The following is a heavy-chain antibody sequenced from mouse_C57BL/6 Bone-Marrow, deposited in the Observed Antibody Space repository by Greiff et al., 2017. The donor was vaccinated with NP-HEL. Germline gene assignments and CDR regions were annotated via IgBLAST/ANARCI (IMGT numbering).Heavy chain of an antibody. V-gene: IGHV5-4*01. CDR3: ARVYYSNYVGFAY. CDR1: GFTFSSYA. J-gene: IGHJ3*01. D-gene: IGHD2-5*01. CDR2: ISDGGSYT. Sequence: EVHLVESGGGLVKPGGSLKLSCAASGFTFSSYAMSWVRQTPEKRLEWVATISDGGSYTYYPDNVKGRFTISRDNAKNNLYLQMSHLKSEDTAMYYCARVYYSNYVGFAYWGQGTLVTVSA.